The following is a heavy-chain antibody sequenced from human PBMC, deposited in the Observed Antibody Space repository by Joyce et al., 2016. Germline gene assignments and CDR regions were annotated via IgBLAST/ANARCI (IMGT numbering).Heavy chain of an antibody. V-gene: IGHV3-74*01. D-gene: IGHD1-26*01. CDR1: GFTLSSYW. CDR2: ISSDESST. Sequence: EVQLVESGGGLVQPGGSLRLSCTASGFTLSSYWMHWVRQVSGKGLGWVSHISSDESSTSYADSVKGRFTISRDNAKNTLYLHMNSLRTEDTAVYYCARTGGSYYDYYYYGLDVWGQGTTVIVSS. CDR3: ARTGGSYYDYYYYGLDV. J-gene: IGHJ6*02.